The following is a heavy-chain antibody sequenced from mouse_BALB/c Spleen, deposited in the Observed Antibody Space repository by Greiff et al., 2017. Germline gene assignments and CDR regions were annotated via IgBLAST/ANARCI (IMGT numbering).Heavy chain of an antibody. CDR3: ARDYGYDEEAMDY. CDR1: GYTFTSYW. D-gene: IGHD2-2*01. Sequence: QVQLQQSGAELAKPGASVKMSCKASGYTFTSYWMHWVKQRPGQGLEWIGYINPSTGYTEYNQKFKDKATLTADKSSSTAYMQLSSLTSEDSAVYYCARDYGYDEEAMDYWGQGTSVTVSS. V-gene: IGHV1-7*01. J-gene: IGHJ4*01. CDR2: INPSTGYT.